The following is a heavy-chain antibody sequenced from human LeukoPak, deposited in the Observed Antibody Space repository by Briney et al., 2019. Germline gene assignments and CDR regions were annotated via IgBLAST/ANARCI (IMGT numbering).Heavy chain of an antibody. D-gene: IGHD6-13*01. CDR1: GGSFSGYY. J-gene: IGHJ3*02. CDR2: INHSGST. CDR3: ARPSSSWSRGAFDT. Sequence: PSETLSLTCAVYGGSFSGYYWSWIRQPPGKGLEWIGEINHSGSTNYNPSLKSRVTISVDTSKNQFSLKLSSVTAADTAVYYCARPSSSWSRGAFDTWGQGTMVTVSS. V-gene: IGHV4-34*01.